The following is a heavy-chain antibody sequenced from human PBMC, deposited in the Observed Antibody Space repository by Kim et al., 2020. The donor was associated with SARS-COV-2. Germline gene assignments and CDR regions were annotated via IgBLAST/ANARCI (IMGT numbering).Heavy chain of an antibody. Sequence: YADSVKAQSTISRENDKNTLHLQIGSLGAEDTAIYYCVRSLSYYGDAFDFWGQGTLVTVSS. CDR3: VRSLSYYGDAFDF. D-gene: IGHD4-17*01. V-gene: IGHV3-74*03. J-gene: IGHJ4*02.